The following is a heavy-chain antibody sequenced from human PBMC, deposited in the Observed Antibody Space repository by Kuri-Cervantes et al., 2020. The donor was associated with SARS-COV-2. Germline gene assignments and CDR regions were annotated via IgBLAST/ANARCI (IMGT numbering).Heavy chain of an antibody. V-gene: IGHV3-30*09. CDR2: ISYEGSLK. CDR3: ARETPDHRNSWFDY. Sequence: YWAASGFTFNNHAFQWVRQPPGKGLEWLAFISYEGSLKHYADSEKCRLAVSRDSSKNTVYLHMNSLKPEDTAVYYCARETPDHRNSWFDYWGQGTLVTVSS. J-gene: IGHJ4*02. D-gene: IGHD1-14*01. CDR1: GFTFNNHA.